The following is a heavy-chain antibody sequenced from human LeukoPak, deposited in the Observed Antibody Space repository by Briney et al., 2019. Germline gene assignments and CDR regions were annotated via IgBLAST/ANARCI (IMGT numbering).Heavy chain of an antibody. V-gene: IGHV3-21*01. Sequence: GGSLRLSCAASGFTFSSPTMNWVRQAPGKGLEWVSSISSTGTYIYYADSVKGRFTISRDNAKNSLYLQMNSLRAEDTALYYCARDIAYWGQGTLVTVSS. CDR1: GFTFSSPT. CDR2: ISSTGTYI. CDR3: ARDIAY. J-gene: IGHJ4*02.